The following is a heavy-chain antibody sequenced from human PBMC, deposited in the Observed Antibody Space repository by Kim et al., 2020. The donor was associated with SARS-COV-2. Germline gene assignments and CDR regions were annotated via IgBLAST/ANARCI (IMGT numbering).Heavy chain of an antibody. J-gene: IGHJ6*02. V-gene: IGHV4-61*07. Sequence: TNYNPSLKSRVTISVDTSKNQFSLKLSSVTAADTAVYYCARHEYYYGMDVWGQGTTVTVSS. CDR3: ARHEYYYGMDV. CDR2: T.